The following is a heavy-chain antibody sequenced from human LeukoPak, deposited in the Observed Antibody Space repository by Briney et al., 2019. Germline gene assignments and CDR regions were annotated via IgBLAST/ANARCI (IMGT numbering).Heavy chain of an antibody. V-gene: IGHV4-4*02. D-gene: IGHD3-3*01. Sequence: SGTLSLTCAVSGGSISSSNWWSWVRQPPGKGLEWIGEIYHSGSTNYNPSLKSRITISVDKSKNQFSLKLSSVTAADTAVYYCARERSGSEIFARSFDIWGQGTMVTVSS. CDR2: IYHSGST. J-gene: IGHJ3*02. CDR1: GGSISSSNW. CDR3: ARERSGSEIFARSFDI.